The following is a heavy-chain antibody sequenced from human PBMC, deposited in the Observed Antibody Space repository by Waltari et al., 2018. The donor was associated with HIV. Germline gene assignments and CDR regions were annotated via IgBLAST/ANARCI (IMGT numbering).Heavy chain of an antibody. CDR1: GFNFRNFA. Sequence: EVQLLESGGGLVQRGGSLRLSCAASGFNFRNFAMSWVRQAPGKGPEWVSALSGSGSTASYADTVKGRFTISRDFSNNTLSLQMNNLRAEDMAVYFCVKSMRDLRPSAFDLWGQGTMVAISS. J-gene: IGHJ3*01. CDR2: LSGSGSTA. CDR3: VKSMRDLRPSAFDL. V-gene: IGHV3-23*01. D-gene: IGHD2-8*01.